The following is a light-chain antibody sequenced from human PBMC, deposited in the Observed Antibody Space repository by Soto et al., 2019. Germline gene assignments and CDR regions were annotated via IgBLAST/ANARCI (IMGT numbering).Light chain of an antibody. V-gene: IGLV2-14*03. CDR1: SSDVGGYKY. CDR3: SSYTSSSTLVL. CDR2: EVN. Sequence: QSVLTQPASVSGSPGQSITISCSGTSSDVGGYKYVSWYQQHPDKAPKLMIYEVNNRPSGVSDRFSGSKSVNTASLTLSGLQPEDEADYYCSSYTSSSTLVLFGGGTQLPVL. J-gene: IGLJ2*01.